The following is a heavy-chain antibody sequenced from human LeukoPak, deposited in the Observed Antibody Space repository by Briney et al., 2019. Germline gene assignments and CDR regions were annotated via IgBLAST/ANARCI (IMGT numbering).Heavy chain of an antibody. D-gene: IGHD6-19*01. CDR3: ASHVAGAGYFDY. J-gene: IGHJ4*02. Sequence: PSETLSLTCTVSGGSISSYYWSWIRQPPGKGLEWIGEINHSGSTNYNPSLKSRVTISVDTSKNQFSLKLSSVTAADTAVYYCASHVAGAGYFDYWGQGTLVTVSS. CDR2: INHSGST. V-gene: IGHV4-34*01. CDR1: GGSISSYY.